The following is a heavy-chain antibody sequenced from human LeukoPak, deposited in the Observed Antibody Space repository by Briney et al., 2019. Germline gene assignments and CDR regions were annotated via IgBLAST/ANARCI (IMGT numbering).Heavy chain of an antibody. CDR1: GFTFTSSA. CDR3: AALDGDSSSERYYYYGMDV. CDR2: IVVGSGNT. D-gene: IGHD6-13*01. V-gene: IGHV1-58*02. J-gene: IGHJ6*02. Sequence: GASVKVSCKASGFTFTSSAMQWVRQACGQRLEWIGWIVVGSGNTNYAQKFQERVTITRDMSTSTAYMELSSLRSEDTAVYYCAALDGDSSSERYYYYGMDVWGQGTTVTVSS.